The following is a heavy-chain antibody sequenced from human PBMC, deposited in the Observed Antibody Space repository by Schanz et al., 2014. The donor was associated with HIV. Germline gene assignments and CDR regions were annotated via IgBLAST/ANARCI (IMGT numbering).Heavy chain of an antibody. CDR1: GFTFRKYG. V-gene: IGHV3-30-3*02. J-gene: IGHJ4*02. Sequence: QVQLVESGGGVVQPGWSLRLSCVGSGFTFRKYGMHWVRQAPGKGLEWVAVISYDGSNKYYADSVKGRFTISRDNSKNTVYLQMNTLRAEDTAVYYCANEEVPNDYWGQGTLVTVSS. CDR2: ISYDGSNK. CDR3: ANEEVPNDY.